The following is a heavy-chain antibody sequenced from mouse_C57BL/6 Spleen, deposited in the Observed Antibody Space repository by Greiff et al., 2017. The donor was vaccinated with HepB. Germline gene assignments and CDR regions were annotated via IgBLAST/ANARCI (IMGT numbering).Heavy chain of an antibody. J-gene: IGHJ2*01. V-gene: IGHV14-2*01. CDR3: ARYYGSSSFYYFDY. CDR2: IDPEDGET. D-gene: IGHD1-1*01. CDR1: GFNIKDYY. Sequence: EVKLVESGAELVKPGASVKLSCTASGFNIKDYYMHWVKQRTEQGLEWIGRIDPEDGETKYAPKFQGKATITADTSSNTAYLQLSSLTSEDTAVYYCARYYGSSSFYYFDYWGQGTTLTVSS.